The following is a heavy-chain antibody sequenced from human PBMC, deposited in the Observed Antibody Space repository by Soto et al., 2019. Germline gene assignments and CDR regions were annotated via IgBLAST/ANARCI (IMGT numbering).Heavy chain of an antibody. V-gene: IGHV4-34*01. CDR3: ARSYRSGSYSIDY. CDR1: GGSFSGYY. Sequence: SESLSLTCAVYGGSFSGYYWSWIGQPPGKGLEWIGEINHSGSTNYNPSLKSRVTISVDTSKNQFSLKLSSVTAADTAVYYCARSYRSGSYSIDYWGQGTLVTVSS. CDR2: INHSGST. D-gene: IGHD1-26*01. J-gene: IGHJ4*02.